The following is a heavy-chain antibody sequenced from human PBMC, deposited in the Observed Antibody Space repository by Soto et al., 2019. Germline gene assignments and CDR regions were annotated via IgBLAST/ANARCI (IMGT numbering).Heavy chain of an antibody. CDR2: IYYSGST. Sequence: QVQLQESGPGLVKPSQTLSLTCTVSGGSISSGGYYWSWIRQHPGKGLEWIGYIYYSGSTYHNPSLKSRVTISEDTSKNQFSLKLSSVTAADTAVYYCARASGKYCSSTTCYTPYSFDYWGQGTLVTVSS. J-gene: IGHJ4*02. V-gene: IGHV4-31*03. CDR3: ARASGKYCSSTTCYTPYSFDY. D-gene: IGHD2-2*01. CDR1: GGSISSGGYY.